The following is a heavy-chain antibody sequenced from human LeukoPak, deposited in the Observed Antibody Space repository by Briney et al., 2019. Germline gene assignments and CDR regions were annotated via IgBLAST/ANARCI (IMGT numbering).Heavy chain of an antibody. CDR3: AKYYYDSSGAYYFDY. CDR2: ISGSGGST. Sequence: GGSLRLSCAASGFTFSSYAMSWVRQARGKGLEWVSAISGSGGSTYYADSVKGRFTISRDNSKNTLYLHMNSLRAEDTAVYYCAKYYYDSSGAYYFDYWGRGTLVTVSS. V-gene: IGHV3-23*01. J-gene: IGHJ4*02. D-gene: IGHD3-22*01. CDR1: GFTFSSYA.